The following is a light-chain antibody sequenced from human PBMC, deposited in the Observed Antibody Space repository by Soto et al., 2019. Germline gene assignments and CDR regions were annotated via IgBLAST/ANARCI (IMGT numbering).Light chain of an antibody. Sequence: LQMTKTPSPLPASVVDSVTVTFLASQSIDRWVAWYQQKPGKAPKILIYHASSLETGVPSRFSGSGSGTEFTLSSSRLQPEDLARYFSQHANSYGAIGRGTKVDIK. V-gene: IGKV1-5*01. CDR2: HAS. CDR3: QHANSYGA. J-gene: IGKJ1*01. CDR1: QSIDRW.